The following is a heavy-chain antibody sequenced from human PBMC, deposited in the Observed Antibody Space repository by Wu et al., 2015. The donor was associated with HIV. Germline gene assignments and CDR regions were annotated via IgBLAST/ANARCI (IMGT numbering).Heavy chain of an antibody. D-gene: IGHD6-19*01. V-gene: IGHV1-69*05. CDR2: IIPLFGTT. CDR1: GNTFNA. J-gene: IGHJ1*01. CDR3: ATPRRPGLAVPGPHTLIS. Sequence: QDQLVQSGAEVKKPGSSVKISCKASGNTFNAVNWLRQAPGQGLEWMGGIIPLFGTTEYAHIFQGRVTITTDESTSTAYMRLSSLTSADTAVYYCATPRRPGLAVPGPHTLISWGQGTLITVSS.